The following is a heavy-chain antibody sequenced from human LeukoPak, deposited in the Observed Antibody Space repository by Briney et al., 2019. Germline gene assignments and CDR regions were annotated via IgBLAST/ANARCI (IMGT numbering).Heavy chain of an antibody. CDR1: GYTFTSYG. CDR2: ISAYNGDT. J-gene: IGHJ3*02. CDR3: ANLPERYCSGGSCNPHDAFDI. D-gene: IGHD2-15*01. V-gene: IGHV1-18*01. Sequence: EASVKVSCKASGYTFTSYGINWVRQAPGQGLEWMGWISAYNGDTNYAQKLQGRVTMTRDTSISTAYMELSRLRSDDTAVYYCANLPERYCSGGSCNPHDAFDIWGQGTMVTVSS.